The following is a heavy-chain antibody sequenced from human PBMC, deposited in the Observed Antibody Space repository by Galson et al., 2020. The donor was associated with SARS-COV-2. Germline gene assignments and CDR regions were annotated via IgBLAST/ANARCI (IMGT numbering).Heavy chain of an antibody. J-gene: IGHJ3*02. CDR2: ISYDGSNK. V-gene: IGHV3-30*01. Sequence: GESLKISCAASGFTFSSYAMHWVRQAPGKGLEWVAVISYDGSNKYYADSVKGRFTISRDNSKNTLYLQMNSLRAEDTAVYYCARDLELLYPFDIGGEWTMGTVPS. D-gene: IGHD3-10*01. CDR3: ARDLELLYPFDI. CDR1: GFTFSSYA.